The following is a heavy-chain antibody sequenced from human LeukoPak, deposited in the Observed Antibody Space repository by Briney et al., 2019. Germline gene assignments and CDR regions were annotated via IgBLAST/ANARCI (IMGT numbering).Heavy chain of an antibody. D-gene: IGHD6-19*01. CDR1: GYTFTSYG. V-gene: IGHV1-18*01. J-gene: IGHJ3*02. Sequence: ASVKVSCKASGYTFTSYGISWVRQAPGQGLEWMGWISAYNGNTNYAQKLQGRVTMTTDTSTSTAYMELRSLRSDDTAVYYCARDFRYRSWLADAFDIWGQGTMVTVSS. CDR2: ISAYNGNT. CDR3: ARDFRYRSWLADAFDI.